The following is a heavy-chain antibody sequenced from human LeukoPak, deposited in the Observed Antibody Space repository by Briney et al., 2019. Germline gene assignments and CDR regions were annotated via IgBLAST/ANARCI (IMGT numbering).Heavy chain of an antibody. D-gene: IGHD3-22*01. CDR3: ARVILPRYYYDSSGYYRSNAFDI. V-gene: IGHV1-8*03. CDR1: GYTFTSYD. CDR2: MNPNSGNT. Sequence: ASVKVSCKASGYTFTSYDINWVRQATGQGLEWMGWMNPNSGNTGYAQKFQGRVTITRNTSISTAYMELSSLRSEDTAVYYCARVILPRYYYDSSGYYRSNAFDIWGQGTMVTVSS. J-gene: IGHJ3*02.